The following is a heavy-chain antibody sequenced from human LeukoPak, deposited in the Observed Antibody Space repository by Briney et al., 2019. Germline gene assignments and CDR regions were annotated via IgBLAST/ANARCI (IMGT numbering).Heavy chain of an antibody. CDR2: ISSSSSYI. J-gene: IGHJ4*02. CDR1: GFTFSSYS. D-gene: IGHD6-19*01. V-gene: IGHV3-21*01. Sequence: GGSLRLSCAASGFTFSSYSMNWVRQAPGKGLEWVSSISSSSSYIYYADSVKGRFTISRDNAKNSLYLQMKSLRAEDTAVYYCARDGGIAVAGTNLDYWGQGTLVTVSS. CDR3: ARDGGIAVAGTNLDY.